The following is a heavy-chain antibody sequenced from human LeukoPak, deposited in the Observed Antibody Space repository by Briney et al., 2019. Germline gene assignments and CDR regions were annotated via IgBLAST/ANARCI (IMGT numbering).Heavy chain of an antibody. CDR1: GYTFTNNF. J-gene: IGHJ6*03. V-gene: IGHV1-46*01. Sequence: GASVKVSCKASGYTFTNNFMHWVRQAPGQGLEWIGIINPSGDNTWYAQKFQGRVTMTRDMATSTDYLEVSSLRSEDTAVYYCATVNYYYYMDVWGKGTTVTVSS. CDR3: ATVNYYYYMDV. CDR2: INPSGDNT.